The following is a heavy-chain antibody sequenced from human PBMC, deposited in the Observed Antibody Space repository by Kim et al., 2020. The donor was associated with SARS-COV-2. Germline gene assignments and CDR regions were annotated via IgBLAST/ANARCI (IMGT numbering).Heavy chain of an antibody. D-gene: IGHD3-3*01. J-gene: IGHJ6*02. CDR2: IDHDGRS. CDR1: GGSFSSYF. V-gene: IGHV4-34*01. CDR3: ARSLRDVSIFGLVRGDYYGMDV. Sequence: SETLSLTCAVYGGSFSSYFSNWIRQAPGRGLEWIGGIDHDGRSNYNPSFESRVSFSVDRSNTQMSLSLRSVTAADTAVYYCARSLRDVSIFGLVRGDYYGMDVWGQGTTVSVSS.